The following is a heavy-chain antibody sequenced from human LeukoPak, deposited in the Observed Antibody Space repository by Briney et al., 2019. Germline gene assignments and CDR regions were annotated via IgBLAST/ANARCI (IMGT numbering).Heavy chain of an antibody. CDR3: AREGSSGSYLFDY. V-gene: IGHV3-30-3*01. D-gene: IGHD1-26*01. J-gene: IGHJ4*02. CDR1: GFTFSSYA. CDR2: ISYDGSNK. Sequence: GGSLRLSCAASGFTFSSYAMHRVRQAPGKGLEWVAVISYDGSNKYYADSVKGRFTISRDNSKNTLYLQMNSLRAEDTAVYYCAREGSSGSYLFDYWGQGTLVTVSS.